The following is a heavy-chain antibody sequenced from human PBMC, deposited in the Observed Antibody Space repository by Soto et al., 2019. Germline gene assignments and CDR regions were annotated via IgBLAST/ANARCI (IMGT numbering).Heavy chain of an antibody. Sequence: QVQLQESGPGLVKPSQNLSLTCTVSGGSISSGDYYWSWIRQPPGKGLEWIGYIYYSGSTYYNPSLKSRVNISVDTSKNQFSLKLSSVTAADTAVYFCARVTFYDSSGSYYFDYWGQGTLVTVSS. V-gene: IGHV4-30-4*01. CDR1: GGSISSGDYY. J-gene: IGHJ4*02. D-gene: IGHD3-22*01. CDR3: ARVTFYDSSGSYYFDY. CDR2: IYYSGST.